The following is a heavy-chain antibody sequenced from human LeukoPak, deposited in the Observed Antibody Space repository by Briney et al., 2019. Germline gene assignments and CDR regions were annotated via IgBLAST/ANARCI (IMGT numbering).Heavy chain of an antibody. V-gene: IGHV4-34*01. CDR3: ARGAIVVVPAAIWGFDY. CDR1: GGSFSGYY. D-gene: IGHD2-2*02. J-gene: IGHJ4*02. Sequence: PSETLSLTCAAYGGSFSGYYWSWIRQPPGKGLEWIGEINHSGSTNYNPSLKSRVTISVDTSKNQFSLKLGSVTAADTTVYYCARGAIVVVPAAIWGFDYWGQGTLVTVSS. CDR2: INHSGST.